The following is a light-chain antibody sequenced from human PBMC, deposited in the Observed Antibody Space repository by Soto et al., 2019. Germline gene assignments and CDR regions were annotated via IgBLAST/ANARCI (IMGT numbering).Light chain of an antibody. CDR3: CSYAGSYTWV. Sequence: QSVLTQPRSVSGSPGQSVTISCTGTSRDVGGYNYVSWYLQHPGKAPKLMIYDVSKRPSGVPDRFSGSKSGNTASLTISGLQAEDEADYYCCSYAGSYTWVFGGGTKLTVL. J-gene: IGLJ3*02. CDR2: DVS. V-gene: IGLV2-11*01. CDR1: SRDVGGYNY.